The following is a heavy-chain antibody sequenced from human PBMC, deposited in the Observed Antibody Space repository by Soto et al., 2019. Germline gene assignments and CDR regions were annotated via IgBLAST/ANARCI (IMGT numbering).Heavy chain of an antibody. CDR1: GFTFSSYA. CDR2: ISGSGGST. J-gene: IGHJ4*02. CDR3: AKGPSGSYGGSDY. D-gene: IGHD1-26*01. Sequence: EVQLLESGGGLVQPGGSLRLSCAASGFTFSSYAMSWVRQAPGKGLEWVSAISGSGGSTYYADSVKGRFTISRDNSKNTLYLQMNSLRAEYTAVYYCAKGPSGSYGGSDYWGQGTLVTVSS. V-gene: IGHV3-23*01.